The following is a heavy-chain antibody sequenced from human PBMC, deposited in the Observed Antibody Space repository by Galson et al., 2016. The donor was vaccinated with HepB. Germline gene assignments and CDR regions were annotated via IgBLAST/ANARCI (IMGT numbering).Heavy chain of an antibody. J-gene: IGHJ4*02. CDR2: IYHSGSS. CDR3: ASQLGPTWGPFDY. CDR1: GGSISSPHW. D-gene: IGHD1-26*01. Sequence: SETLSLTCAVSGGSISSPHWWNWVRQSPGEGLEWIGQIYHSGSSNYNPSLKSRVTILVDKSKNQFSLTLSSVTAADTAVYYCASQLGPTWGPFDYWGQGTLLAVSS. V-gene: IGHV4/OR15-8*01.